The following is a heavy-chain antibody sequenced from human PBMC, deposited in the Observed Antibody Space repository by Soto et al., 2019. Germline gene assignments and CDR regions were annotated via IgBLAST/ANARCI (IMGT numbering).Heavy chain of an antibody. D-gene: IGHD3-16*02. CDR1: GVSISSYF. CDR2: TYYRGST. V-gene: IGHV4-59*01. CDR3: ARIGGYHRPLDY. Sequence: PSETLSLTFSVSGVSISSYFWSWIRQPPVRGLEWIGYTYYRGSTNYSPSLKSRVAISLDTSENQFSLKVNSVTAADTAVYYCARIGGYHRPLDYSGQPIRITVCS. J-gene: IGHJ4*02.